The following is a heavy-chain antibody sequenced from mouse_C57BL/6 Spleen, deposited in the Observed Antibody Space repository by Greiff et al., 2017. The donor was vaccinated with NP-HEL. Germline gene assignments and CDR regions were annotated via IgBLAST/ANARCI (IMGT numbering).Heavy chain of an antibody. CDR1: GYTFTSYW. D-gene: IGHD2-1*01. J-gene: IGHJ1*03. Sequence: QVQLQQPGAELVKPGASVKLSCKASGYTFTSYWMHWVKQRPGRGLGWIGRIDPNSGGTKYNEKFKSKATLTVDKPSSTAYMQLSCLTSEDSAVYYCARCYGNRYFDVWGTGTTVTVSS. CDR3: ARCYGNRYFDV. V-gene: IGHV1-72*01. CDR2: IDPNSGGT.